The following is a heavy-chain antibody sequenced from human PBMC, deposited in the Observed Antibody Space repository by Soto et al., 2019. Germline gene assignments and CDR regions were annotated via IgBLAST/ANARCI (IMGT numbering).Heavy chain of an antibody. CDR2: INSDGTLT. CDR3: ARGISGAYDSTYDW. CDR1: GFSFNNYW. V-gene: IGHV3-74*01. D-gene: IGHD5-12*01. J-gene: IGHJ4*02. Sequence: PGGSLRLSCAASGFSFNNYWMHWVRQAPGKGLVWVSRINSDGTLTNYADSVKGRFTISRDNAKNTLRLQMNSLRAEDTAVYYCARGISGAYDSTYDWWGQGTLVTVS.